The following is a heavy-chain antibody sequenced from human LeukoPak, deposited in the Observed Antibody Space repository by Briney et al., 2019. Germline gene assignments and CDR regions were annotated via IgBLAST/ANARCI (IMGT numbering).Heavy chain of an antibody. Sequence: ASVKVSFKASRYTFTSYYMHWVRQAPGQGLEWMGIINPSGGSTSYAQKFQGRVTMTRDTSTSTVYMELSSLRSEDTAVYYCARGDYGDYFPYRGAYYYYYMDVWGKGTTVTVS. J-gene: IGHJ6*03. CDR1: RYTFTSYY. CDR3: ARGDYGDYFPYRGAYYYYYMDV. D-gene: IGHD4-17*01. V-gene: IGHV1-46*01. CDR2: INPSGGST.